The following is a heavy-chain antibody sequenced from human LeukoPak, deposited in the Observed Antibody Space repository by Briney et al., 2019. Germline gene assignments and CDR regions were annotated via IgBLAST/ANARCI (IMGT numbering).Heavy chain of an antibody. Sequence: SETLSLTCTVSGGSISSYYWSWIRQPPGKGLEWIGYIYYSGSTNYNPSLKSRVTISVDTSKNQFSLKLSSVTAADTAVYYCARGHPGSPFDYWGQGTLVTVSS. V-gene: IGHV4-59*01. D-gene: IGHD2-15*01. CDR1: GGSISSYY. CDR2: IYYSGST. J-gene: IGHJ4*02. CDR3: ARGHPGSPFDY.